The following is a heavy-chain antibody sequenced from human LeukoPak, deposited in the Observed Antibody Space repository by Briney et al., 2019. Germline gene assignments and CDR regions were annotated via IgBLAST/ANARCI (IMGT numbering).Heavy chain of an antibody. J-gene: IGHJ4*02. V-gene: IGHV3-48*04. CDR1: GFTFSSYS. Sequence: GGSLRLSCAASGFTFSSYSMNWVRQAPGKGLEWVSYISSSSFSIYYADSVKGRFTISRDNAKNSLYLQMNSLRAEDTAVYYCARDLRRITMVRGVLFDYWGQGTLVTVSS. CDR2: ISSSSFSI. D-gene: IGHD3-10*01. CDR3: ARDLRRITMVRGVLFDY.